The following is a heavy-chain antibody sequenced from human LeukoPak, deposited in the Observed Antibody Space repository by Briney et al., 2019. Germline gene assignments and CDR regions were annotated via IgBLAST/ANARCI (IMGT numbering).Heavy chain of an antibody. V-gene: IGHV3-30*04. CDR2: IARDGRHT. J-gene: IGHJ3*02. CDR1: GFTVSTYF. D-gene: IGHD2-21*01. Sequence: RSLRLSWXASGFTVSTYFMEWVRQAPGKGMEWVADIARDGRHTLYVESVKGRFTISRDNSTNTLYLHMNILRAEDTAVYFCARERQDTILHSGAFDIWGQGTMVTVSS. CDR3: ARERQDTILHSGAFDI.